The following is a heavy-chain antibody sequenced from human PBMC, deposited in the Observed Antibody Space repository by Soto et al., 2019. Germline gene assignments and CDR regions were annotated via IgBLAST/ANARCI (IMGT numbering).Heavy chain of an antibody. CDR3: ARDFREVLYDHVWGSYRQPPDAFDI. CDR2: IWYDGSNK. CDR1: GFTFSSYG. V-gene: IGHV3-33*01. Sequence: HPGGSLRLSCAASGFTFSSYGMHWVRQAPGKGLEWVAVIWYDGSNKYYADSVKGRFTISRDNSKNTLYLQMNSLRAEDTAVYYCARDFREVLYDHVWGSYRQPPDAFDIWGQGTMVTVSS. D-gene: IGHD3-16*02. J-gene: IGHJ3*02.